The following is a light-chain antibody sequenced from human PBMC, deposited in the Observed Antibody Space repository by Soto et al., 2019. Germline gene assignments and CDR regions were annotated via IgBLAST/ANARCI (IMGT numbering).Light chain of an antibody. CDR3: QHRSNSPPTWT. V-gene: IGKV3-11*01. CDR2: DAS. CDR1: QSIGTY. Sequence: EIVLTQSPATLSLSPGDRATLSCRASQSIGTYLAWYQQKPGQAPSLLIYDASNRATGIPARFSGSGSGTDFTLTISSLEPEDSAVYFCQHRSNSPPTWTFGQGTKVEIK. J-gene: IGKJ1*01.